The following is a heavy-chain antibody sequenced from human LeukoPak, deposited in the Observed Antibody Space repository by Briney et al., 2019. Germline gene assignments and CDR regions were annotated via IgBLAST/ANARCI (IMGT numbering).Heavy chain of an antibody. Sequence: SVKVSCKASGGTFSSYAISWVRQAPGQGLEWMGRIIPILGIANYAQKFQGRVTITADESTSTAYMELSSLRSEDTAVYYCARDNREYSGSYRTPHLFDYWGQGTLVTVSS. CDR1: GGTFSSYA. D-gene: IGHD1-26*01. J-gene: IGHJ4*02. CDR3: ARDNREYSGSYRTPHLFDY. V-gene: IGHV1-69*04. CDR2: IIPILGIA.